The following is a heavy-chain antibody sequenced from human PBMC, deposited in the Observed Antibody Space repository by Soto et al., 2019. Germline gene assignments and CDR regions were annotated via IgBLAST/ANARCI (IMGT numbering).Heavy chain of an antibody. CDR1: GYTFTGYY. D-gene: IGHD3-22*01. CDR2: INPNSGAT. CDR3: AREQRPYDSSGYYDY. J-gene: IGHJ4*02. V-gene: IGHV1-2*04. Sequence: GASVKVSCKASGYTFTGYYMHWVRQAPGQGLEWMGWINPNSGATNYAQKFQGWVTMTRDTSISTAYMELSRLKSDDTAVYYCAREQRPYDSSGYYDYWGQGTLVNVS.